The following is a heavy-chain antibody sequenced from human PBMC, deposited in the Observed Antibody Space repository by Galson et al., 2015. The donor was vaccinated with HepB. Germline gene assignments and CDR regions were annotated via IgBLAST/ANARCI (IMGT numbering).Heavy chain of an antibody. J-gene: IGHJ4*02. Sequence: SLRLSCAASGFTFSSYSMNWVRQAPGKGLEWVSYISSSSSTIYYADSVKGRFTISRDIAKNSLYLQMNSLRDEDTAVYYCARDPIGIQLWIDYWGQGTLVTVSS. CDR2: ISSSSSTI. D-gene: IGHD5-18*01. CDR1: GFTFSSYS. CDR3: ARDPIGIQLWIDY. V-gene: IGHV3-48*02.